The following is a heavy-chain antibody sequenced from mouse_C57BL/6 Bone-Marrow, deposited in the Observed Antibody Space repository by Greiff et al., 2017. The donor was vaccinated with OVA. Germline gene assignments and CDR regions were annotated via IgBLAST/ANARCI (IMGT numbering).Heavy chain of an antibody. CDR3: ARDGSSPGY. Sequence: VQLQQPGAELVRPGTSVKLSCKASGYTFTSYWMHWVKQRPGQGLEWIGVIDPSDSYTNYNQKFKGKATLTVDTSSSTAYMQLNSLTSEDSAVYYCARDGSSPGYWGQGTTLTVSS. CDR1: GYTFTSYW. CDR2: IDPSDSYT. D-gene: IGHD1-1*01. V-gene: IGHV1-59*01. J-gene: IGHJ2*01.